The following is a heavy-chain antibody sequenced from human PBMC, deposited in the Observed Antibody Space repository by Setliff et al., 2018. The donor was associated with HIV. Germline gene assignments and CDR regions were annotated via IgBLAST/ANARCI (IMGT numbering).Heavy chain of an antibody. D-gene: IGHD3-10*01. V-gene: IGHV4-34*01. CDR2: INHSGST. Sequence: KPSETLSLTCAIYGGSFSGYYWSWIRQPPGKGLEWIGEINHSGSTNYDPSLKSRVTISVDTSKNQFSLKLSSVTAADTAVYYCARGHEYYYGSGSLSNWFDPWGQGTLVTVSS. CDR1: GGSFSGYY. J-gene: IGHJ5*02. CDR3: ARGHEYYYGSGSLSNWFDP.